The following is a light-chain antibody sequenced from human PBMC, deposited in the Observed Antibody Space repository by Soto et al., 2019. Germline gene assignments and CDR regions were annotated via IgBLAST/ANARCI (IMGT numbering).Light chain of an antibody. CDR2: DAS. J-gene: IGKJ5*01. Sequence: DIQMTQSPSSLSASVGDRVTITCQASQDISHYLNWYQQKPGKAPKLLIDDASNLQTGVQSRFSGSGSGTDFTFTITSLQPEDIATYYCQQYDDLPITFGQGTRLEIK. CDR1: QDISHY. CDR3: QQYDDLPIT. V-gene: IGKV1-33*01.